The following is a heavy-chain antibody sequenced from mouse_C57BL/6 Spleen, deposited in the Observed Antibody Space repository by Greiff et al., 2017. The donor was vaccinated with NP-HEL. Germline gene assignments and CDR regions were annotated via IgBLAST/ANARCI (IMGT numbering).Heavy chain of an antibody. CDR2: ISYDGSN. D-gene: IGHD2-3*01. CDR1: GYSITSGYY. Sequence: EVQRVESGPGLVKPSQSLSLTCSVTGYSITSGYYWNWIRQFPGNKLEWMGYISYDGSNNYNPSLKNRISITRDTSKNQFFLKLNSVTTEDTATYYCAREGYDGYCDYWGQGTTLTVSS. V-gene: IGHV3-6*01. CDR3: AREGYDGYCDY. J-gene: IGHJ2*01.